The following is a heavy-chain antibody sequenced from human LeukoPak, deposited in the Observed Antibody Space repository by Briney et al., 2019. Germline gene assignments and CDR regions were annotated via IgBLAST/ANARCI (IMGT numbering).Heavy chain of an antibody. CDR1: GGSFSGYY. V-gene: IGHV4-34*01. D-gene: IGHD6-19*01. Sequence: ASETLSLTCAVYGGSFSGYYWSWIRQPPGKGLEWIGEINHSGSTNYSPSLKSRVTISVDTSKNQFSLKLSSVTAADTAVYYCARAYSSGWSYYYYYMDVWGEGTTVTVSS. CDR2: INHSGST. CDR3: ARAYSSGWSYYYYYMDV. J-gene: IGHJ6*03.